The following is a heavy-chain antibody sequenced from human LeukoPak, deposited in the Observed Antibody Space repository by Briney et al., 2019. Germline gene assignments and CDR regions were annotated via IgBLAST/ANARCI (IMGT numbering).Heavy chain of an antibody. CDR2: INPNSGGT. J-gene: IGHJ5*02. Sequence: ASVKVSCKASGYTFTSYAMHWVRQAPGQGLEWMGWINPNSGGTNYAQKFQGRVTMTRDTSISTAYMELSRLRSDDTAVYYCARVEQQLAWFDPWGQGTLVTVSS. V-gene: IGHV1-2*02. D-gene: IGHD6-13*01. CDR1: GYTFTSYA. CDR3: ARVEQQLAWFDP.